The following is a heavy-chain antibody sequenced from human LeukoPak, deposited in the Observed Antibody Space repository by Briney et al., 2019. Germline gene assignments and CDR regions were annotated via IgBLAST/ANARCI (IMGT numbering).Heavy chain of an antibody. Sequence: ASVKVSCKVSGYTLTELSMHWVRQAPGKGLEWMGGLDPEDGETIYAQKFQGRVTMTEDTSTDTAYMELSSLRSEDTAVYYCATLLVGYDSSGYRYNWFDPWGQGTLVTVSS. V-gene: IGHV1-24*01. CDR3: ATLLVGYDSSGYRYNWFDP. CDR2: LDPEDGET. J-gene: IGHJ5*02. D-gene: IGHD3-22*01. CDR1: GYTLTELS.